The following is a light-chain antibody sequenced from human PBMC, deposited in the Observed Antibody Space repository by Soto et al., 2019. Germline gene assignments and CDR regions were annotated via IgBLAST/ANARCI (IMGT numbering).Light chain of an antibody. J-gene: IGKJ1*01. CDR1: QGISNY. CDR3: QKYNSAPWT. V-gene: IGKV1-27*01. Sequence: DIQMTQSPSSLSASVGDRVTITCRASQGISNYLAWYQQKPGKVPKFLIYGASTLDSGVPSRFSGSGSGTHFTLAISSLQPEDVATYYCQKYNSAPWTCGQGTTVEIK. CDR2: GAS.